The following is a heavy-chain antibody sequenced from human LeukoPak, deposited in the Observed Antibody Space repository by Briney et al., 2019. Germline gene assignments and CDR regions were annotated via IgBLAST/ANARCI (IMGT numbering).Heavy chain of an antibody. CDR1: GYTFTSYG. CDR3: ARDFGYSYGPDYYYYGMDV. D-gene: IGHD5-18*01. J-gene: IGHJ6*02. V-gene: IGHV1-18*01. CDR2: ISAYNGNT. Sequence: ASVKVSCKASGYTFTSYGISWVRQAPGQGLEWMGWISAYNGNTNYAQKLQGRVTMTTDTSTSTAYMELRSLRSDDTAVYYCARDFGYSYGPDYYYYGMDVWGQGTTVTVSS.